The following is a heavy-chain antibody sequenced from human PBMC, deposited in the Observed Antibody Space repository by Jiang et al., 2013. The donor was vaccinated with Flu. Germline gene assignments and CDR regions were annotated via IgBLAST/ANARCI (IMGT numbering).Heavy chain of an antibody. D-gene: IGHD1-26*01. V-gene: IGHV5-51*03. CDR3: ARWVGATTGRAGLDY. Sequence: GAEVKKPGESLKISCQGSGYSFTSYWIGWVRQMPGKGLEWMGIIYPSDSDTRYSPSFQGQVTISADKSISTAYLQWSSLKASDTAMYYCARWVGATTGRAGLDYWGQGTLVTVSS. CDR1: GYSFTSYW. CDR2: IYPSDSDT. J-gene: IGHJ4*02.